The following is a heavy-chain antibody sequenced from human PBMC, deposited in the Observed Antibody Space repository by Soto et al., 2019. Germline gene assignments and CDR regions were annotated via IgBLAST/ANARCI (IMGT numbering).Heavy chain of an antibody. CDR2: INPNSGGT. Sequence: ASVKVSCKASGYTFTGYYMHWVRQAPGQGLEWMGWINPNSGGTNYAQKFQGWVTMTRDTSISTAYMELSRLRSDDTAVYYCARMCCGVTTGWFDPWGQGTLVTVSS. J-gene: IGHJ5*02. D-gene: IGHD2-21*01. CDR3: ARMCCGVTTGWFDP. CDR1: GYTFTGYY. V-gene: IGHV1-2*04.